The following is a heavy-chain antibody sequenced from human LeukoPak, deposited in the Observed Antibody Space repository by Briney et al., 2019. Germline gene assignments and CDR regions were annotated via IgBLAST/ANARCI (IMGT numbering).Heavy chain of an antibody. V-gene: IGHV3-23*01. CDR2: ISGSGGST. CDR1: GFSFSSYA. Sequence: GGSLRLSCAASGFSFSSYAMSWVRQAPGKGLEWVSAISGSGGSTYYADSVKGRFTISRDNSKNTLYLQMNSLRAEDTAVYYCAKDQGSGWYQDAFDIWGQGTMVTVSS. D-gene: IGHD6-19*01. J-gene: IGHJ3*02. CDR3: AKDQGSGWYQDAFDI.